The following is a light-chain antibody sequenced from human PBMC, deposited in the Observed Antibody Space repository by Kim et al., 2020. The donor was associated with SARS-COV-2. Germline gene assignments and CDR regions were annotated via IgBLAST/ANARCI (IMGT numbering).Light chain of an antibody. CDR3: SSYTSSHTVV. Sequence: QSALTQPASVSGSPGQSITISCTGTSSDVGAYNYVSWYQQHPGKAPKLMVYDVSNRPSGVSDRFSGSKSVNTASLTISGLQAEDEADYYCSSYTSSHTVVFGGGTKLTVL. J-gene: IGLJ2*01. V-gene: IGLV2-14*03. CDR1: SSDVGAYNY. CDR2: DVS.